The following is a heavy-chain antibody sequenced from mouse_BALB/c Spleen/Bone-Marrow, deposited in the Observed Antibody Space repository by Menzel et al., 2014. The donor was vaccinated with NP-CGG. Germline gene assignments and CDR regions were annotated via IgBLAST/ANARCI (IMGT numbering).Heavy chain of an antibody. D-gene: IGHD2-4*01. Sequence: EVKLMESGAELVKPGASVKLSCTASGFNIXDTYMHWVKQRPEQGLEWIGRIDPANGNTKYDPKFQGKATITADTSSNTAYLQLSSLTSEDTAVYYCARLITTDYWGQGTTLTVSS. CDR3: ARLITTDY. CDR2: IDPANGNT. CDR1: GFNIXDTY. J-gene: IGHJ2*01. V-gene: IGHV14-3*02.